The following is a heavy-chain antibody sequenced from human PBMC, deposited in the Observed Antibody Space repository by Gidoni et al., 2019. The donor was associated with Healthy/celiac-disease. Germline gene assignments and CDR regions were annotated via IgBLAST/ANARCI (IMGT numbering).Heavy chain of an antibody. CDR3: ARDPGGYNWNYWYFDL. CDR1: GGTFSSYA. D-gene: IGHD1-20*01. CDR2: IHPIFGTA. J-gene: IGHJ2*01. Sequence: QVQLVQSGAEVKKPGSSVKVSCKASGGTFSSYAISWVRQAPGQGLEWMGGIHPIFGTANYAQKFQGRVTITADESTSTAYMELSSLRSEDTAVYYCARDPGGYNWNYWYFDLWGRGTLVTVSS. V-gene: IGHV1-69*01.